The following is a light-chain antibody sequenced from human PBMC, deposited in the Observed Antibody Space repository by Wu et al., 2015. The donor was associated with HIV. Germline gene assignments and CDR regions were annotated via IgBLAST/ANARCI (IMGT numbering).Light chain of an antibody. Sequence: ETVMTQSPATLSVSPGERATLSCRASQSVSSNLAWYQQKPGQAPRLLIYGASTRATGFPTRFSGSGSGTEFTLTISSLQPEDVATYYCQKYNTAPWTFGQGTKVEMK. J-gene: IGKJ1*01. CDR2: GAS. CDR3: QKYNTAPWT. V-gene: IGKV3-15*01. CDR1: QSVSSN.